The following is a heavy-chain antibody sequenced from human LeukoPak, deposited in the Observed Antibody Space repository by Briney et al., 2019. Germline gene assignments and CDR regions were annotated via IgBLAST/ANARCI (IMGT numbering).Heavy chain of an antibody. CDR1: GFTFTSST. D-gene: IGHD3-10*01. J-gene: IGHJ4*02. CDR2: IVVGSGNT. V-gene: IGHV1-58*02. CDR3: AGTPWFGELTLDY. Sequence: SVKVSCKASGFTFTSSTIQWVRQARGQRLEWIGWIVVGSGNTNYAQKFQERVIITRDMSTTTVCMELSSLRSEDTAVYYCAGTPWFGELTLDYWGQGTLVTVSS.